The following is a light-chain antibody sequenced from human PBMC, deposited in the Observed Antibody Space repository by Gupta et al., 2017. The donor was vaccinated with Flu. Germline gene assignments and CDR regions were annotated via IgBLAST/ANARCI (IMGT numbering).Light chain of an antibody. CDR1: SSDIGANND. CDR3: QSYDSIRSGVV. V-gene: IGLV1-40*01. CDR2: DNS. Sequence: VTISCTGSSSDIGANNDVCWYQQLPGTAPKLLIYDNSQRPSGVPDRFSGSKSGTSASLAITGLQAEDEADYYCQSYDSIRSGVVFGGGTKLTVL. J-gene: IGLJ3*02.